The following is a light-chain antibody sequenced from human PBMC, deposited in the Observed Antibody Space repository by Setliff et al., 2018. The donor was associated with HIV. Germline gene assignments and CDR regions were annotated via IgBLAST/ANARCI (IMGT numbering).Light chain of an antibody. CDR3: QVWDSSSDHYV. CDR2: YDS. CDR1: NIGSKS. J-gene: IGLJ1*01. V-gene: IGLV3-21*04. Sequence: SYELTQPPSVSVAPGRTAKITCGGNNIGSKSVHWYQQKPGQAPVLVIYYDSDRPSGIPERFSGSNSGNTATLTISRVEAGDEADYYCQVWDSSSDHYVFATGTKVT.